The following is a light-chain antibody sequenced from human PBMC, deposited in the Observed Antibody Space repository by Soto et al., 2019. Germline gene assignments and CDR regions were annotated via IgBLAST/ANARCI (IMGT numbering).Light chain of an antibody. CDR1: SSDVGGYNV. Sequence: QSVLTQPPSASGSPGQTITISWSGTSSDVGGYNVVSWYQQHPGTAPKLMIYECRKRPSGVSNCFSGSKSGNTASLTISGPQAEEEDYYYCCSDAGSSTYVFGTGTKVTVL. J-gene: IGLJ1*01. V-gene: IGLV2-23*01. CDR3: CSDAGSSTYV. CDR2: ECR.